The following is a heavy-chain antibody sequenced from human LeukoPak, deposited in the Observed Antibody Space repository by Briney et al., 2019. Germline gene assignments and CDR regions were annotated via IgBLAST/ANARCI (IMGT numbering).Heavy chain of an antibody. CDR2: INPSSGDT. D-gene: IGHD6-19*01. V-gene: IGHV1-2*02. CDR3: ARDGNEAVAGTGAVTF. CDR1: GYPFTGYY. J-gene: IGHJ4*02. Sequence: ASVKVSCKTSGYPFTGYYMHWVRQAPGQGLEWMGWINPSSGDTHYAQNFQGRVTMTRDTSISTAYMELSRLTSYDTAVYFCARDGNEAVAGTGAVTFWRQGTLVTVSS.